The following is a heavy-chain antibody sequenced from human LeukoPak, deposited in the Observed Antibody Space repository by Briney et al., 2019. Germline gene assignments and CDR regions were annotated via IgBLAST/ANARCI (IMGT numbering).Heavy chain of an antibody. J-gene: IGHJ3*02. CDR2: IYPGDSDA. CDR1: GXSFTTYW. D-gene: IGHD2-21*02. Sequence: GESLKISCTGFGXSFTTYWIGWVRQMPGKGLEWMGIIYPGDSDARYSPSLQGQVTISVDKSISTAYLQWSSLKASDTAMYYCARQGRIVVVTTTHDAFDIWGQGTMVTVSS. V-gene: IGHV5-51*01. CDR3: ARQGRIVVVTTTHDAFDI.